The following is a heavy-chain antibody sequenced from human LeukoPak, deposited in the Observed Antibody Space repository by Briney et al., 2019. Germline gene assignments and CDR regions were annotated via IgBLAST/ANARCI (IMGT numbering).Heavy chain of an antibody. Sequence: SETLSLTCAVYGGSFSGYYWSWIRQPPGKGLEWIGEINHSGSTNYNPSLKSRVTISVDTSKNQFSLKLSSVTAADTAVYYCARGHVGDCSGGSCYRYFDYWGQGTLVTVS. CDR3: ARGHVGDCSGGSCYRYFDY. CDR2: INHSGST. D-gene: IGHD2-15*01. V-gene: IGHV4-34*01. J-gene: IGHJ4*02. CDR1: GGSFSGYY.